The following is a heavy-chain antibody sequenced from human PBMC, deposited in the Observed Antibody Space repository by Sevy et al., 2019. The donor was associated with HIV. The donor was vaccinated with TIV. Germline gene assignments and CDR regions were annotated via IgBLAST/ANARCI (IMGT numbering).Heavy chain of an antibody. V-gene: IGHV3-43*01. CDR3: AKDIPGWSGFDY. CDR1: GFTIDDYT. D-gene: IGHD3-10*01. CDR2: VTWDAAKT. Sequence: GGSLRLSCAASGFTIDDYTMHWVRQVPGKGLEWVSLVTWDAAKTDYADSVKGRFTVSRDNSENSLYLQMNSLGTEDTALYFCAKDIPGWSGFDYWGQGTLVTVSS. J-gene: IGHJ4*02.